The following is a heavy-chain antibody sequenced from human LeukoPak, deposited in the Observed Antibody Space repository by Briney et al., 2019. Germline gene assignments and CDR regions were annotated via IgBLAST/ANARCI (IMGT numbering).Heavy chain of an antibody. V-gene: IGHV3-21*01. CDR2: ISSSSSYI. D-gene: IGHD3-16*01. Sequence: GGSLRLSCAASGFTFSSYSMNWVRQAPGKGLEWVSSISSSSSYIYYADSVKGRFTISRDNAKNSLHLQMNSLRAEDTAVYYCARDGLRPYAFDIWGQGTMVTVSS. J-gene: IGHJ3*02. CDR3: ARDGLRPYAFDI. CDR1: GFTFSSYS.